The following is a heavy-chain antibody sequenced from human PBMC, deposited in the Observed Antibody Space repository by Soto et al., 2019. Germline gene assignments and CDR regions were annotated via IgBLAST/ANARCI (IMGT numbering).Heavy chain of an antibody. V-gene: IGHV3-30*18. D-gene: IGHD1-26*01. CDR2: ISYDGSNK. CDR1: GFTFSNYA. J-gene: IGHJ4*02. CDR3: AKELVGATGSFDY. Sequence: PGGSLRLSCAASGFTFSNYAVTWVRQAPGKGLEWVAVISYDGSNKYYADSVKGRFTISRDNSKNTLYLQMNSLRAEDTAVYYCAKELVGATGSFDYWGQGTLVTVSS.